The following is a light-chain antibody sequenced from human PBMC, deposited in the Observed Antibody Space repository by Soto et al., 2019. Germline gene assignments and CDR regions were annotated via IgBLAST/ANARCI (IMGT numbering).Light chain of an antibody. Sequence: DVQMTQSPSSLSASVGDTVTITCRASQGIAFYLAWFEQRPGKAPNLLISAASNLQSGVPSRFSGSGSGTDFTLTISSLQPEDVATCYCQKYDTAPFTFGPGTRVDVK. CDR2: AAS. CDR1: QGIAFY. J-gene: IGKJ3*01. V-gene: IGKV1-27*01. CDR3: QKYDTAPFT.